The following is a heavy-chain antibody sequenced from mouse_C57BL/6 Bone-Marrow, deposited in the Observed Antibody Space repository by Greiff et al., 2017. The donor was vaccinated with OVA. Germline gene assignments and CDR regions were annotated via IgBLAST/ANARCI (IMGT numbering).Heavy chain of an antibody. D-gene: IGHD1-1*01. V-gene: IGHV1-64*01. Sequence: QVQLQQPGAELVEPGASVKLSCKASGYTFTSYWMHWVKQRPGQGLEWIGMIHPNSGSTNYNEKFKSKATLTVDKSSSTAYMQLSSLTSEDSAVYYCARRDGSSRAWFAYWGQGTLVTVSA. J-gene: IGHJ3*01. CDR3: ARRDGSSRAWFAY. CDR1: GYTFTSYW. CDR2: IHPNSGST.